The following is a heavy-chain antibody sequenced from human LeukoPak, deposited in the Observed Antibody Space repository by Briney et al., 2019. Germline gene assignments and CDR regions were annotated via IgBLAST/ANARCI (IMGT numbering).Heavy chain of an antibody. D-gene: IGHD2-21*01. CDR1: GFTFXSYW. CDR2: IKQDGSEK. Sequence: XXVSGFTFXSYWMSWVRQAPGKGLEWVANIKQDGSEKYYVDSVKGRFTISRDNAKNSLYLQMNSLRAEDTAVYYXXRXXTXHIHWGXGXLVTVSS. V-gene: IGHV3-7*01. J-gene: IGHJ4*02. CDR3: XRXXTXHIH.